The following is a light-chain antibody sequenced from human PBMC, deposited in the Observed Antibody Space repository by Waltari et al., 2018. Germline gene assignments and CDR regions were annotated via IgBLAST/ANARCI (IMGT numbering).Light chain of an antibody. CDR1: SSDVGGYNY. V-gene: IGLV2-14*01. Sequence: QSALTQPASVSGSPGQSITISCTGTSSDVGGYNYVSWYQQHPGKAPKLMIYEVSNRPSGVSNRFSGSKSCNTASLTSAGIQAEDEADYYCSSYTSSSPVVFGGGTKLTVL. J-gene: IGLJ2*01. CDR2: EVS. CDR3: SSYTSSSPVV.